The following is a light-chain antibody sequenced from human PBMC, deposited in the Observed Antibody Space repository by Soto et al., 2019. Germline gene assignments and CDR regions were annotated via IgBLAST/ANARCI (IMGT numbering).Light chain of an antibody. Sequence: EIVLTQSPGTLSLSPGESATLSCRASQTVSSSSVAWYQQKPGQAPRLLIYGASTRATGIPDRFSGSGSGTDFTLTINRLEAEDFAVYYCQQRGGSRSWTFGQGAKAEI. V-gene: IGKV3-20*01. CDR3: QQRGGSRSWT. CDR2: GAS. CDR1: QTVSSSS. J-gene: IGKJ1*01.